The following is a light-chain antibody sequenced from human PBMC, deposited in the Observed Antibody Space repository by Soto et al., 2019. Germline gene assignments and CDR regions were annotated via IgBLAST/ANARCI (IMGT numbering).Light chain of an antibody. CDR2: VNSDGSH. V-gene: IGLV4-69*01. CDR1: RGHSKYA. CDR3: PTSGAGNRV. J-gene: IGLJ1*01. Sequence: VLTQSPSASASLGASVKLTCTLSRGHSKYAIAWHQQQPEKGPRYLMKVNSDGSHRKGDGIPDRFSGSSSGAKRYLTIARLEYEDEDDYYCPTSGAGNRVFGTGTKLTVL.